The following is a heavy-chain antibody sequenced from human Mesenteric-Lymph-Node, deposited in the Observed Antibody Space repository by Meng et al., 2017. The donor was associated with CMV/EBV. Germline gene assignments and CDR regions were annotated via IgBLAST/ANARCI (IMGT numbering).Heavy chain of an antibody. Sequence: ASGGTFRSDAISWVRQAPGQGLEWMGGIIPIFGTANYAQKFQGRVTITTDESTSTAYMELSSLRSEDTAVYYCARGVGSYYWYYFDYWGQGTLVTVSS. CDR1: GGTFRSDA. CDR2: IIPIFGTA. V-gene: IGHV1-69*05. D-gene: IGHD1-26*01. J-gene: IGHJ4*02. CDR3: ARGVGSYYWYYFDY.